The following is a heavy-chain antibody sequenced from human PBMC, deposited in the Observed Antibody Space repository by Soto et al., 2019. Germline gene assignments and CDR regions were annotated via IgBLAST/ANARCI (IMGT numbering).Heavy chain of an antibody. V-gene: IGHV4-39*01. D-gene: IGHD4-4*01. J-gene: IGHJ4*02. CDR1: GGSISSNNYC. CDR2: FYYSGYT. Sequence: SETLSLTCSVSGGSISSNNYCWAWIRQPPGKGLEWIGSFYYSGYTEYNPSLKSRVTIIVDTAKNQFSLKLNPVTAADTAVYSCARHPRPPGYSFDDWGQGALVTVSS. CDR3: ARHPRPPGYSFDD.